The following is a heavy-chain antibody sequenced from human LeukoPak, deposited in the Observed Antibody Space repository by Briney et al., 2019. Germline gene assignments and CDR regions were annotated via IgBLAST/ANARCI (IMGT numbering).Heavy chain of an antibody. Sequence: GRSLRLSCAASGFTFSSYGMHWVRQAPGKGLEWVAVISYDGSNKYYADSVKGRFTISRDNSKNTLCLQMNSLRAEDTAVYYCAKIPYGSGSLYYYYYYGMDVWGQGTTVTVSS. CDR2: ISYDGSNK. CDR1: GFTFSSYG. J-gene: IGHJ6*02. V-gene: IGHV3-30*18. CDR3: AKIPYGSGSLYYYYYYGMDV. D-gene: IGHD3-10*01.